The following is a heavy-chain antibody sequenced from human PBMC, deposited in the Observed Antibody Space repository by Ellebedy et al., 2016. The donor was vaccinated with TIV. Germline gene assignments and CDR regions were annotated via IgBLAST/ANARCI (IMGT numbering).Heavy chain of an antibody. CDR2: ISAYNGDT. CDR1: GYTFTKYG. J-gene: IGHJ5*02. V-gene: IGHV1-18*01. CDR3: ARGFYEKFDP. D-gene: IGHD2/OR15-2a*01. Sequence: ASVKVSCKASGYTFTKYGISLVRQAPGQGLEWMGWISAYNGDTNYAQRFQGRVTMTTDTSTSTVSMELRSLRSDDTAVYYCARGFYEKFDPWGQGTLVTVSS.